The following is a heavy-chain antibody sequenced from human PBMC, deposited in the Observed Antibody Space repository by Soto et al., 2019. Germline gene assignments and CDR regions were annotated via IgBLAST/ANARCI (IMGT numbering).Heavy chain of an antibody. Sequence: SETLSLTCTVSGGSISSGDYYWSWIRQPPGKGLEWIGYIYYSGSTYYNPSLKSRVTISVDTSKNQFSLKLSSVTAADTAVYYCARDVAARRGLDYWGQGTLVTVSS. J-gene: IGHJ4*02. CDR3: ARDVAARRGLDY. V-gene: IGHV4-30-4*01. CDR2: IYYSGST. D-gene: IGHD6-6*01. CDR1: GGSISSGDYY.